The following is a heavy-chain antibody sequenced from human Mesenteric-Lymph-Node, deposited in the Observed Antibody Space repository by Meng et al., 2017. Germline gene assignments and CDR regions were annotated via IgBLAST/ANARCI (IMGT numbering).Heavy chain of an antibody. V-gene: IGHV1-8*03. CDR3: ATGRDLRTWNWFDP. J-gene: IGHJ5*02. CDR1: GYTFTSYD. Sequence: ASVKVSCKASGYTFTSYDINWVRQATGQGREWMGWMNPNSGNTGYAQKFQGRVTITRNTSISTAYMELSSLRSEDTAVYYCATGRDLRTWNWFDPWGQGTLVTVSS. D-gene: IGHD1-26*01. CDR2: MNPNSGNT.